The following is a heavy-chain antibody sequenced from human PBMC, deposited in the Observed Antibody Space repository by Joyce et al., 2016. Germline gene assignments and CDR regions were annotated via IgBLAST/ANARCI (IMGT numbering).Heavy chain of an antibody. CDR3: ARSQWLAPLMY. CDR2: INNGGAT. CDR1: GGPFRGFF. V-gene: IGHV4-34*01. Sequence: QVQLQQWGAGLLKPSETLSLTCAVSGGPFRGFFWTWVRQAPGKGLEWIGDINNGGATNYNPSLKTGVTFSVDTAKNQFSLKLTALSAADTAVYYCARSQWLAPLMYWGQGTPVTVSS. J-gene: IGHJ4*02. D-gene: IGHD6-19*01.